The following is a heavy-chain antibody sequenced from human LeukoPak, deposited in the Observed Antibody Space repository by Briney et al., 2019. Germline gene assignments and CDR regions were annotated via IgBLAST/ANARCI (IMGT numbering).Heavy chain of an antibody. V-gene: IGHV4-34*01. J-gene: IGHJ5*02. D-gene: IGHD2-8*01. CDR2: INHSGST. CDR3: ARLRYCTNGVCP. Sequence: NPGGSLRLSCAASGFTFSSYWMSWIRQPPGKGLEWIGEINHSGSTNYNPSLKSRVTISVDTSKNQFSLKLSSVTAADTAVYYCARLRYCTNGVCPWGQGTLVTVSS. CDR1: GFTFSSYW.